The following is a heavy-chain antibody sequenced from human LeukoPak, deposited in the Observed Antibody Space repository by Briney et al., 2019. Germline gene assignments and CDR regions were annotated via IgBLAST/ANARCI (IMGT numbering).Heavy chain of an antibody. V-gene: IGHV3-23*01. D-gene: IGHD3-22*01. CDR3: AKDYYYDSSGYNKADYFDY. CDR2: ISGSGGST. CDR1: GFTFSSYA. Sequence: PGGSLRLSCAASGFTFSSYAMSWVRQAPGKGLEWVSAISGSGGSTYCADSVKGRFTISRDNSKNTLYLQMNSLRAEDTAVYYCAKDYYYDSSGYNKADYFDYWGQGTLVTVSS. J-gene: IGHJ4*02.